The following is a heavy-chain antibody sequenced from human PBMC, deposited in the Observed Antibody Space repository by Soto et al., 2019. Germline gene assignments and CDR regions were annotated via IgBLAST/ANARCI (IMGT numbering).Heavy chain of an antibody. CDR1: GGSFSGYY. CDR3: AKSRKWELRSSAFDI. J-gene: IGHJ3*02. D-gene: IGHD1-26*01. CDR2: INHSGST. V-gene: IGHV4-34*01. Sequence: QVQLQQWGAGLLKPSETLSLTCAVYGGSFSGYYWSWIRQPPGKGLEWIGEINHSGSTNYNPSLKSRVTISVDTSKNQFSLKLSSVTAADTAVYYCAKSRKWELRSSAFDIWGQGTMVTVSS.